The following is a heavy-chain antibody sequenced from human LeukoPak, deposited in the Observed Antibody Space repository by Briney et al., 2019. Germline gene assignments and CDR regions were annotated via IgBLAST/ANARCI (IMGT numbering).Heavy chain of an antibody. Sequence: GGSLRLSCAASGFTFSSYSMNWVSQAPGKGLEWVSYISSSSSTIYYADSVKGRFTISRDNAKNSLYLQMNSLRAEDTAVYYCARVGIAAALAYYYGMDVWGQGTTVTVSS. CDR2: ISSSSSTI. V-gene: IGHV3-48*01. J-gene: IGHJ6*02. CDR1: GFTFSSYS. CDR3: ARVGIAAALAYYYGMDV. D-gene: IGHD6-13*01.